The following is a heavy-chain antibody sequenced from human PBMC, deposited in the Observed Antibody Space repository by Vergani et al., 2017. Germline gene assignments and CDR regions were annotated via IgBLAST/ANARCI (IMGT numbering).Heavy chain of an antibody. J-gene: IGHJ6*03. CDR3: ARVNTETNGHLYYYYYMDV. CDR2: IDHTGRP. D-gene: IGHD4-11*01. Sequence: QVQLQQWGGGLLKPSETLSLTCVVNGGSFTSYHWTWIRQSPGEGLEWVGDIDHTGRPDYNPSLKSRLTMSVDKSRNQFSLTLKYVTATDTAIYFCARVNTETNGHLYYYYYMDVWGQGTAVTVS. V-gene: IGHV4-34*01. CDR1: GGSFTSYH.